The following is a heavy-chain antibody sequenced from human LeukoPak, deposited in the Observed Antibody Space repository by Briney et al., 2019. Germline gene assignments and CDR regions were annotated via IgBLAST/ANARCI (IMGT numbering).Heavy chain of an antibody. D-gene: IGHD3-10*01. CDR3: VRHGESGRHHAYFDY. CDR1: GGSLNNYY. V-gene: IGHV4-59*08. Sequence: SETLSLTCTVSGGSLNNYYWGWIRQAAGRGLEWIGYSCNSGSTNFNSSLKSRVTISVDTSKNQFSLKVTSVTAGDTAIYYCVRHGESGRHHAYFDYWGHGALVTVSS. CDR2: SCNSGST. J-gene: IGHJ4*01.